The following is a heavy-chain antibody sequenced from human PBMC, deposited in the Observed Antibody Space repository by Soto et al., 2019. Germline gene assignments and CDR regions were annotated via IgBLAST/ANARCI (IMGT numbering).Heavy chain of an antibody. CDR1: GFTFSGYW. CDR3: VRTSLVVAAATREDY. J-gene: IGHJ4*02. D-gene: IGHD2-15*01. Sequence: VGSLRLSCAASGFTFSGYWIHWVRQAPGKGLVWVSRISGDGSATRYADSVKGRFTISRDNAKNTLYLQMNSLRAEDTAVYYCVRTSLVVAAATREDYWGQGTLVTVSS. V-gene: IGHV3-74*01. CDR2: ISGDGSAT.